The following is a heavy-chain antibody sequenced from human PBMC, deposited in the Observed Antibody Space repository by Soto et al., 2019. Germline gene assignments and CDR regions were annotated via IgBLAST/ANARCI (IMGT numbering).Heavy chain of an antibody. CDR2: IYYSGST. J-gene: IGHJ3*02. CDR1: GGSISSGDYY. V-gene: IGHV4-30-4*01. Sequence: QVQLQESGPGLVKPSQTLSLTCIVSGGSISSGDYYWSWIRQPPGKGLEWIGYIYYSGSTYYNPSLKSRVTISVDTSKNHFSLKLSSVTAADTAVYYCARAATGWGNAFDIWGQGTMVTVSS. D-gene: IGHD2-15*01. CDR3: ARAATGWGNAFDI.